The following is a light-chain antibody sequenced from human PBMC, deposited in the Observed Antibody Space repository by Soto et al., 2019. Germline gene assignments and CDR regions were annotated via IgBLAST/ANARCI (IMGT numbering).Light chain of an antibody. Sequence: DIQMTQSPSTLSASVGDRVTITFRASQSISSWLAWYQQKPGKAPKLLIYDASSLESGVPSRFSGSGSGTEFTLTISSLQSEDFAVYYCQQSSNWPRTFGQGTKVHIK. CDR2: DAS. J-gene: IGKJ1*01. CDR1: QSISSW. CDR3: QQSSNWPRT. V-gene: IGKV1-5*01.